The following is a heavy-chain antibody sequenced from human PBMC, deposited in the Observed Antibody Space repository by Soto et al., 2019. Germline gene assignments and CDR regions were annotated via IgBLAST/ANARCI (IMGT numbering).Heavy chain of an antibody. V-gene: IGHV3-74*01. CDR2: INSDGSST. J-gene: IGHJ5*02. Sequence: QAGGSLRLSCEASGLTFSTYWMHWVRQAPGKGLVWVSRINSDGSSTSDADFVKGRFTISRDNFKNTLYLQMNSLRAEDTAVYYCARGPFGDYDTSWFDPWGQGTLVTVSS. CDR1: GLTFSTYW. D-gene: IGHD4-17*01. CDR3: ARGPFGDYDTSWFDP.